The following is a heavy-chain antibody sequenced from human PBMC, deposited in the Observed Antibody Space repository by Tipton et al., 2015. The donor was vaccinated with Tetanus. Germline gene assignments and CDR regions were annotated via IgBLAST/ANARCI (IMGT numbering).Heavy chain of an antibody. CDR1: GFIFSSYG. CDR2: SWYDGTDK. J-gene: IGHJ4*02. CDR3: AREADCSGGSCFSGDFDN. D-gene: IGHD2-15*01. V-gene: IGHV3-33*01. Sequence: CAASGFIFSSYGIHWVRQVPGKGLEWAAVSWYDGTDKYYADSVKGRFTISRDNSKNTLYLQMNSLRAEDTAVYYCAREADCSGGSCFSGDFDNWGQGTQVTVSS.